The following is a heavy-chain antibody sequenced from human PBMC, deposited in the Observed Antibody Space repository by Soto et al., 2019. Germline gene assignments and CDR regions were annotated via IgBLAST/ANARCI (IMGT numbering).Heavy chain of an antibody. CDR1: GFTFSTYS. Sequence: GGSLRLSCAASGFTFSTYSMNWVRQAPGKGLEWVSYISSTGNTIYYPDSVKGRFTISRDTAKKSLYLQMNSPRAEDTAVYYCARAGYSVYWGEATLVTVSS. J-gene: IGHJ4*02. CDR3: ARAGYSVY. CDR2: ISSTGNTI. D-gene: IGHD2-8*02. V-gene: IGHV3-48*01.